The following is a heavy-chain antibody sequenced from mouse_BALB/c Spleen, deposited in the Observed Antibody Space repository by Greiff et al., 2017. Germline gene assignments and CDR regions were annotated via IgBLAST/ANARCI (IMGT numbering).Heavy chain of an antibody. Sequence: EVKLVESGGGLVQPGGSLKLSCAASGFTFSSYGMSWVRQTPDKRLELVATINSNGGSTYYPDSVKGRFTISRDNAKNTLYLQMSSLKSEDTAMYYCAIQTVSYAMDYWGQGTSVTVSS. CDR2: INSNGGST. D-gene: IGHD6-2*01. J-gene: IGHJ4*01. CDR3: AIQTVSYAMDY. V-gene: IGHV5-6-3*01. CDR1: GFTFSSYG.